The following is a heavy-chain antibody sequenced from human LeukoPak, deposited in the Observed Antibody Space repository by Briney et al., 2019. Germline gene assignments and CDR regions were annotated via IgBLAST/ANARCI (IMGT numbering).Heavy chain of an antibody. J-gene: IGHJ5*02. CDR1: GGSFSGYY. CDR2: INHSGST. D-gene: IGHD3-10*01. CDR3: ARGPRGSWITMVRGVPNWFDP. Sequence: PSETLSRTCAVYGGSFSGYYWSWIRQPPGKGLEWIGEINHSGSTNYNPSLKRRVTISVDTSKNQFSLKLSSVTAADTAVYYCARGPRGSWITMVRGVPNWFDPWGQGTLVTVSS. V-gene: IGHV4-34*01.